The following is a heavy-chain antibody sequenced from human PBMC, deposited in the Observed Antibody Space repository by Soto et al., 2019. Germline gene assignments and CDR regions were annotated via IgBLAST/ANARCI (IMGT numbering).Heavy chain of an antibody. J-gene: IGHJ6*02. D-gene: IGHD5-12*01. CDR1: GGTFSSYA. CDR2: IIPIFGTA. V-gene: IGHV1-69*01. CDR3: ARARGYSGYETYYYGMDV. Sequence: QVQLVQSGAEVKKPGSSVKVSCKASGGTFSSYAISWVRQAPGQGLEWMGGIIPIFGTANYAQKFQGRVTITADEATSTAYMELSSLRSEDTAVYYCARARGYSGYETYYYGMDVWGQGTTVTVSS.